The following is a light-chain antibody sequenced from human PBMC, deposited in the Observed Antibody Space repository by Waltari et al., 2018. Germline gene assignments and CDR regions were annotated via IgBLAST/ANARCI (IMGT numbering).Light chain of an antibody. CDR2: DAS. J-gene: IGKJ1*01. Sequence: EIVLTQSPGTLSLSPGERATLSCRASQSVSKYLAWYQQKPGQALRLLIYDASTRATGIPDRFSGSGSGTDFSLTISRLEPEDFAVYYCQKYVNLPATFGQGTKVEIK. CDR1: QSVSKY. V-gene: IGKV3-20*01. CDR3: QKYVNLPAT.